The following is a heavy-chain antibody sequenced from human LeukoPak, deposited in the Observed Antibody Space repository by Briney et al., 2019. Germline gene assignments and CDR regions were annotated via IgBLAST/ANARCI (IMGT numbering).Heavy chain of an antibody. CDR1: GVSISSHY. J-gene: IGHJ5*02. V-gene: IGHV4-59*11. CDR3: ARNSMGEYRFWFDP. CDR2: IYYSGST. Sequence: SETLSLTCTVSGVSISSHYWSWIRQPPGKGLEWLGYIYYSGSTNYNPSLKSRVTISVDTSKNQFSLKLSSVTAADTAVYYCARNSMGEYRFWFDPWGQGTLVTVSS. D-gene: IGHD3-16*01.